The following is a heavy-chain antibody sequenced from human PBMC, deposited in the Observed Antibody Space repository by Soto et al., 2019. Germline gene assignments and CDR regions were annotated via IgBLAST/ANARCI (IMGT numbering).Heavy chain of an antibody. CDR2: INPSGGST. J-gene: IGHJ4*02. V-gene: IGHV1-46*03. Sequence: QVQLVQSGAEVMQPGASVKVSCKASGYTFTSYYIQWVRQAPGQGLEWMGIINPSGGSTNYAQKFQGRVTMTRDTSTSTVYMELSSLRCEDTAIYYCSRGYPPRDQLGNLPGAFWGQGTLVTVSS. CDR3: SRGYPPRDQLGNLPGAF. D-gene: IGHD1-1*01. CDR1: GYTFTSYY.